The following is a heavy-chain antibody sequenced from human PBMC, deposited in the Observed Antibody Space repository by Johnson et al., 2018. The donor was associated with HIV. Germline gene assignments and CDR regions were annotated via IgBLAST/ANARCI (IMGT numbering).Heavy chain of an antibody. CDR1: GFTFSSYG. V-gene: IGHV3-33*01. J-gene: IGHJ3*02. Sequence: QVQLVESGGGVVQPGRSLRLSCAASGFTFSSYGMHWVRQAPGKGLEWVAVIWYDGSSKNYGDSVKGRFTISRDNSKNTLYLQMSGLRDDDTAVYYCVRDDYSFHIWGRGTLVTVSS. CDR2: IWYDGSSK. CDR3: VRDDYSFHI. D-gene: IGHD4/OR15-4a*01.